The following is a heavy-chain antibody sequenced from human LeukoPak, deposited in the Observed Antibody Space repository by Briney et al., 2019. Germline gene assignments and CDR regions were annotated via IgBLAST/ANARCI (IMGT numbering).Heavy chain of an antibody. D-gene: IGHD3-9*01. V-gene: IGHV3-23*01. Sequence: GGSLRLSCAASGFTFSSYAMSWVRQAPGKGLEWVSGVSSNGGSTYYADSVKGRFTISRDNSKNALYLQLTSLRLEDTALYYCVKDLTGTWSFDYWGQGTLVTVSS. CDR1: GFTFSSYA. CDR2: VSSNGGST. CDR3: VKDLTGTWSFDY. J-gene: IGHJ4*02.